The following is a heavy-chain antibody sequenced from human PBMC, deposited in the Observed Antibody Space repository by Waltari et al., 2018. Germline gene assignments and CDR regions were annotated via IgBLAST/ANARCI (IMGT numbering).Heavy chain of an antibody. J-gene: IGHJ4*02. D-gene: IGHD2-15*01. CDR3: VRSHCIGDSCFRYFDS. CDR1: EGSFSAFF. V-gene: IGHV4-34*01. CDR2: INHGVKT. Sequence: VRLDQWGTELVEPLETLSLPCAVYEGSFSAFFWSWVRQAPGKGLEWIGEINHGVKTDYNPSLKSRLFMSVDPSKNQFSLMLSSVTAADTAVYYCVRSHCIGDSCFRYFDSWGQGTLVTVSS.